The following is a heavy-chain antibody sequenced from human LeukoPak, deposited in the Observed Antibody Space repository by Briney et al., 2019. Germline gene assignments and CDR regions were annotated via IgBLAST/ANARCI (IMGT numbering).Heavy chain of an antibody. J-gene: IGHJ4*02. V-gene: IGHV4-31*03. CDR3: ARDTTAAGIDY. CDR1: GGSISSGGYY. CDR2: IYYSGST. Sequence: PSETLSLTCTVSGGSISSGGYYWSWIRQHPGKGLEWIGYIYYSGSTYYSPSLKSRVTISVDTSKNQFSLKLSSVTAADTAVYYCARDTTAAGIDYWGQGTLVTVSS. D-gene: IGHD6-13*01.